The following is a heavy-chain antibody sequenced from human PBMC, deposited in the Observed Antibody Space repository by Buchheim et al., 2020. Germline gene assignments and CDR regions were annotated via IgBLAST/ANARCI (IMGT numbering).Heavy chain of an antibody. CDR1: GYSFTTYW. J-gene: IGHJ4*02. CDR2: IYPGDSHT. Sequence: EVQLVQSGAEVNKPGESLKISCKGSGYSFTTYWIGWVRQMPGKGLEWMGIIYPGDSHTRYSPSFQGQVTISADKSISTAYLQWSSLEASDTAMYYCARLSNYYENIGYYSAHYWGQGTL. V-gene: IGHV5-51*01. CDR3: ARLSNYYENIGYYSAHY. D-gene: IGHD3-22*01.